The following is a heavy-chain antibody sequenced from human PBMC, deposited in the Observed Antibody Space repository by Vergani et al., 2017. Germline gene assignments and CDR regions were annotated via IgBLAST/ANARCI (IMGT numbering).Heavy chain of an antibody. CDR1: GFTFSSYA. Sequence: EVQLLESGGGLVQPGGSLRLSCAASGFTFSSYAMSWVRQAPGKGLEWVSAISGSGGSTYYADSVKGRFTISRDNSKNTMYLQMNSLRAEDTAVYYCAKSGIVDYDFWSGYFPFDDWGQGTLVTVSS. D-gene: IGHD3-3*01. V-gene: IGHV3-23*01. J-gene: IGHJ5*02. CDR2: ISGSGGST. CDR3: AKSGIVDYDFWSGYFPFDD.